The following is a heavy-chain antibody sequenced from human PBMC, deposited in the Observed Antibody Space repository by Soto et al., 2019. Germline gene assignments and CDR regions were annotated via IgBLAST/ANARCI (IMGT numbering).Heavy chain of an antibody. CDR2: ISGSGSSA. CDR3: AKPYSYGYLGYFEY. D-gene: IGHD5-18*01. J-gene: IGHJ4*02. Sequence: GGSLRLSCAASGFSFGSYAMSWVPQAPGKGLEWVSAISGSGSSAFYTDSVKGRFTISRDNSKSTLYLQMNSLRAEDTAVYYCAKPYSYGYLGYFEYWGQGTLVTVSS. CDR1: GFSFGSYA. V-gene: IGHV3-23*01.